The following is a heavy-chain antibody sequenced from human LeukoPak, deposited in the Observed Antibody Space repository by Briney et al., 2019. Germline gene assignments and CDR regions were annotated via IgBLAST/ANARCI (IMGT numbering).Heavy chain of an antibody. J-gene: IGHJ4*02. D-gene: IGHD6-13*01. Sequence: GESLKISCKGSGYSASTYWIGWVRQMPGKGLEWMGIIYPGASHARYSPSFQGQVTISADKSINTAYLQWSSLMASDTAMYYCARRYSSSWYPLDYWGQGTLVTVSS. V-gene: IGHV5-51*01. CDR2: IYPGASHA. CDR3: ARRYSSSWYPLDY. CDR1: GYSASTYW.